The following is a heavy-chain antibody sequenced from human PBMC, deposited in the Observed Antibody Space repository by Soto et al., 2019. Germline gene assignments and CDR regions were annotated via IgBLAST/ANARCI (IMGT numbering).Heavy chain of an antibody. J-gene: IGHJ6*03. Sequence: SVKVSCKASGGTFSSYTISWVRQAPGQGLEWMGRIIPILGIANYAQKFQGRVTITADKSTSTAYMELSSLRSEDTAVYYCASAIVVVPAAQYYYYMDVWGTGTTVTVS. V-gene: IGHV1-69*02. D-gene: IGHD2-2*01. CDR3: ASAIVVVPAAQYYYYMDV. CDR2: IIPILGIA. CDR1: GGTFSSYT.